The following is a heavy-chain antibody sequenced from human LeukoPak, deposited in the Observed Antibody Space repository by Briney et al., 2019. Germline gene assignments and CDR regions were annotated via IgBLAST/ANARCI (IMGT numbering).Heavy chain of an antibody. CDR1: GGSISSGDYY. Sequence: SQTLFLTCTVSGGSISSGDYYWGWIRQPPGKGLEWIGYIYYSGSTYYNPSLKSRVTISVDTSKNQFSLKLSSVTAADTAVYYCARDARRRSGSYYNWFDPWGQGTLVTVSS. CDR2: IYYSGST. J-gene: IGHJ5*02. CDR3: ARDARRRSGSYYNWFDP. V-gene: IGHV4-30-4*08. D-gene: IGHD1-26*01.